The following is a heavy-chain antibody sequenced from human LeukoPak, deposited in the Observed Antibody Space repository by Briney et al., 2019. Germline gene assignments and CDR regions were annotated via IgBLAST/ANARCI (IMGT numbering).Heavy chain of an antibody. J-gene: IGHJ4*02. CDR3: ARDGVEVLLWFGELLRSYYFDY. CDR2: IKQDGSEK. V-gene: IGHV3-7*01. D-gene: IGHD3-10*01. CDR1: GFTFSSSA. Sequence: GGSLRLSCAASGFTFSSSAMEWVRQAPGKGLEWVANIKQDGSEKYYVDSVKGRFTISRDNAKNSLYLQMNSLRAEDTAVYYCARDGVEVLLWFGELLRSYYFDYWGQGTLVTVSS.